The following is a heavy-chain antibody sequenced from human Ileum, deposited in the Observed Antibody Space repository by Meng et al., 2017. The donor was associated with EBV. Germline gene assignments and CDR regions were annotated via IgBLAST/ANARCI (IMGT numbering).Heavy chain of an antibody. V-gene: IGHV4-30-4*01. Sequence: QVPPQESGPGLVKPSQTLSLTCAVSGVSISSGVYHWSWIRQPPGKGLEWIGCSGGTYYNPPLKSRLTISVDTSKNQFSLKLDSATAADTAVYYCAIYAVGGSGQGYWGQGTLVTVSS. CDR3: AIYAVGGSGQGY. CDR2: CSGGT. CDR1: GVSISSGVYH. D-gene: IGHD1-26*01. J-gene: IGHJ4*02.